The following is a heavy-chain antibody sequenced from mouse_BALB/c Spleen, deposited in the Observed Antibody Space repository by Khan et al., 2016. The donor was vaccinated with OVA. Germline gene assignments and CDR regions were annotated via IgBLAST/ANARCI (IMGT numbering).Heavy chain of an antibody. J-gene: IGHJ2*01. V-gene: IGHV3-2*02. D-gene: IGHD6-1*02. CDR2: ISYSGST. CDR3: CRTASIDY. CDR1: GYSITSGYG. Sequence: EVQLLETGPGLVKPSQSLSLTCTVTGYSITSGYGWNWIRQFPGNKLEWMAYISYSGSTNYNPSLKSRISITRDTSKNQFFLQLNSVTTEDTATFYCCRTASIDYWGQGTTLTVSS.